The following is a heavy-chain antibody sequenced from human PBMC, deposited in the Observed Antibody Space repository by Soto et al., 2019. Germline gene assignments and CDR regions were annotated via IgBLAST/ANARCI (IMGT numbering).Heavy chain of an antibody. CDR2: IRSKANSYSK. CDR3: TRPHYGGNPPGYYGMDV. V-gene: IGHV3-73*01. J-gene: IGHJ6*02. Sequence: GGSLRLSCAASGFTFSGSAMHWVRQASGKGLEWVGRIRSKANSYSKAYAASVKGRFTISRDDSKNTAYLQMNSLKTEDTAVYYCTRPHYGGNPPGYYGMDVWGQGTTVTVSS. CDR1: GFTFSGSA. D-gene: IGHD4-17*01.